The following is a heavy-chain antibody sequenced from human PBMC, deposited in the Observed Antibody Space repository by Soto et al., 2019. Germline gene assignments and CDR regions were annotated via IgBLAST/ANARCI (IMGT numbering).Heavy chain of an antibody. CDR2: ISSSSSTI. CDR1: GFTISSYN. V-gene: IGHV3-48*02. D-gene: IGHD4-17*01. Sequence: TGGSLRLSCAASGFTISSYNMNWVRQAPGKGLEWVSYISSSSSTIYYADSVKGRFTISRDNAKNSLYLQMNSLRDEDTAVYYCARDLGYGDPTWPYFDYWGQGTLVTVSS. J-gene: IGHJ4*02. CDR3: ARDLGYGDPTWPYFDY.